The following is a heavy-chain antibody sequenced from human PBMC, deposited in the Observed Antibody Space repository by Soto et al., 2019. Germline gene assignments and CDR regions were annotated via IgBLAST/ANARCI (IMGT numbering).Heavy chain of an antibody. V-gene: IGHV3-15*01. Sequence: PGGSLRLSCAASGFTFSNAWMSWVRQAPGKGLEWVGRIKSKTDGGTTDYAAPVKGRFTISRDDSKNTLYLQMNSLKTEDTAVYYCTTDTYYDFWSGYLYRMDVWGQGTTVTVSS. CDR1: GFTFSNAW. J-gene: IGHJ6*02. D-gene: IGHD3-3*01. CDR2: IKSKTDGGTT. CDR3: TTDTYYDFWSGYLYRMDV.